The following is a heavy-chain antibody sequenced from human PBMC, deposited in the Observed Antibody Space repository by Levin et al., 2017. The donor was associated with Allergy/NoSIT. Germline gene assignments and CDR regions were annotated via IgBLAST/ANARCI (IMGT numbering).Heavy chain of an antibody. CDR3: ARRAYDSVIMAGNNWFDP. D-gene: IGHD3-10*01. CDR2: IHPGDSNA. V-gene: IGHV5-51*01. J-gene: IGHJ5*02. CDR1: GSRFSSYW. Sequence: ASVKVSCRDSGSRFSSYWIGWVRQMPGKGLEWMGIIHPGDSNALYSPSLQGQVTISADKSINTIYLQWNSLKASDTAIYYCARRAYDSVIMAGNNWFDPWGQGTLVTVSS.